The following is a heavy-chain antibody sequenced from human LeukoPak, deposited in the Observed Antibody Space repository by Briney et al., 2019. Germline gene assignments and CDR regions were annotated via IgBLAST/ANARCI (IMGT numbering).Heavy chain of an antibody. D-gene: IGHD3-22*01. CDR1: GGTFSSYA. J-gene: IGHJ4*02. V-gene: IGHV1-2*02. CDR3: AIGYDSSGYEPPFDY. CDR2: INPNSGGT. Sequence: ASVKVSCKASGGTFSSYAISWVRQAPGQGLEWMGWINPNSGGTNYAQKFQGRVTMTRDTSISTAYMELSRLRSDDTAVYYCAIGYDSSGYEPPFDYWGQGTLVTVSS.